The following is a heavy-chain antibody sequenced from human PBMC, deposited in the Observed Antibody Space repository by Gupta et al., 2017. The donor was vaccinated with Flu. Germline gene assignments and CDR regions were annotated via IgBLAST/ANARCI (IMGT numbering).Heavy chain of an antibody. V-gene: IGHV4-31*11. CDR1: GVSVDNGGHF. D-gene: IGHD1-1*01. CDR2: TSPDGST. Sequence: QVVLQESGPGLVKPLDTLSVTCGVSGVSVDNGGHFWAWLRHVRGKGLELLGYTSPDGSTYYYPALKSRLLISLDMAKNQVSLKLSSVTAADTAGYFCAGHGRGNSELYLNFELWGRGTLVTVSS. CDR3: AGHGRGNSELYLNFEL. J-gene: IGHJ2*01.